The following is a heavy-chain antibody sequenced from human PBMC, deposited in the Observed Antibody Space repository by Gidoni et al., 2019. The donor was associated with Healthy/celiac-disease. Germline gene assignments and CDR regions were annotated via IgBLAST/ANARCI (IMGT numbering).Heavy chain of an antibody. CDR2: IKSKTDGGTT. D-gene: IGHD2-21*02. CDR3: TTAHGGNSPTFDY. Sequence: EVQLVESGGGLVKPGGSLSLSCAASGFTFSNAWMSWVRQAPGKGLEWVGRIKSKTDGGTTDYAAPVKGRFTISRDDSKNTLYLQMNSLKTEDTAVYYCTTAHGGNSPTFDYWGQGTLVTVSS. CDR1: GFTFSNAW. J-gene: IGHJ4*02. V-gene: IGHV3-15*01.